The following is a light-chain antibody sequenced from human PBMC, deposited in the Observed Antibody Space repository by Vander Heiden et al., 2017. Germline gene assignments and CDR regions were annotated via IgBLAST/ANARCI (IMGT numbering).Light chain of an antibody. V-gene: IGKV2-28*01. CDR2: LGS. J-gene: IGKJ2*01. Sequence: DIVMTQSPLSLPVTPGEPASISCRSSQSLLHSNGYNYLDWYLQKPGQSPQLLIYLGSNRASGVPDRFSGSGSGTDFTLKISRVEADDVGVYYCMQALQTPRTFGPGTKLEIK. CDR3: MQALQTPRT. CDR1: QSLLHSNGYNY.